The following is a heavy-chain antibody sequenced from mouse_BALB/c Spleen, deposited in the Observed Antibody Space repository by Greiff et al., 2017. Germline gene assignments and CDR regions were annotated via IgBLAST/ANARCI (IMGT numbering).Heavy chain of an antibody. CDR2: IWGDGST. D-gene: IGHD1-1*01. CDR1: GFSLTGYG. J-gene: IGHJ3*01. CDR3: ARDYYGSSSPWFAY. V-gene: IGHV2-6-7*01. Sequence: HVQLKESGPGLVAPSQSLSITCTVSGFSLTGYGVNWVRQPPGKGLEWLGMIWGDGSTDYNSALKSRLSISKDNSKSQVFLKMNSLQTDDTARYYCARDYYGSSSPWFAYWGQGTLVTVSA.